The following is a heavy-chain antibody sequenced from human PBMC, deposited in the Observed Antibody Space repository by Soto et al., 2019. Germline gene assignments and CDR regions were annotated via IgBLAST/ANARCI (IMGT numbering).Heavy chain of an antibody. CDR3: ARDRGSGGWLDY. CDR2: IYSGAST. V-gene: IGHV3-66*01. Sequence: EVQLVESGGGLVQPGGSLRRSCAASGFTVSSNYMSWVRQAPGKGLGWVSVIYSGASTDYADSVRGGFTITRDNSKNTRYVRMNSLRAEDRAVYYCARDRGSGGWLDYWGQGSLVTVSA. CDR1: GFTVSSNY. D-gene: IGHD6-19*01. J-gene: IGHJ4*02.